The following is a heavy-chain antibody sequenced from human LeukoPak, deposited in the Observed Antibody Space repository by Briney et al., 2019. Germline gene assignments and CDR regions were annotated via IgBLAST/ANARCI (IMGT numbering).Heavy chain of an antibody. J-gene: IGHJ4*02. CDR1: GYSFSTYW. Sequence: GESLKISCKGSGYSFSTYWIGWVRQLPGKGLEWMGIIYPGDSDTKYSPSFQGHVSISVDKSITTAYLQWNSLEASDTAMYYCARAWSPHSSSWWAYDYWGQGTLVTVSS. V-gene: IGHV5-51*01. D-gene: IGHD6-13*01. CDR2: IYPGDSDT. CDR3: ARAWSPHSSSWWAYDY.